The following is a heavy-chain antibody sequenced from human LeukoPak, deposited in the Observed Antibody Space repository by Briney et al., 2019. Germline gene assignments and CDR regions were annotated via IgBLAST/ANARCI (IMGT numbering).Heavy chain of an antibody. V-gene: IGHV4-30-4*01. Sequence: SSETLSLTCTVSGGSISSGDYYWSWIRQPPGKGLEWIGYIYYSGSTYYNPSLKSRVTISVDTSKNQFSLKLSSVTAADTAVYYCAREGSSPPEEFDPWGQGTLVTVPS. CDR2: IYYSGST. CDR1: GGSISSGDYY. CDR3: AREGSSPPEEFDP. D-gene: IGHD6-13*01. J-gene: IGHJ5*02.